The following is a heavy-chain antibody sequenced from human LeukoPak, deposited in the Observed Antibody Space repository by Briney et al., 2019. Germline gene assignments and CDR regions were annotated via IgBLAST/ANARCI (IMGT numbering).Heavy chain of an antibody. Sequence: ASVKVSCKASGYTFTDYSFYWMRQAPGQGLEWVAWIHPNSGATNYAQKLQGRVTMTRDTSISTVYMELGSLTSDDTAVYYCARNGGGLDYWGQGTLVTVSS. D-gene: IGHD2-8*01. V-gene: IGHV1-2*02. CDR1: GYTFTDYS. CDR3: ARNGGGLDY. CDR2: IHPNSGAT. J-gene: IGHJ4*02.